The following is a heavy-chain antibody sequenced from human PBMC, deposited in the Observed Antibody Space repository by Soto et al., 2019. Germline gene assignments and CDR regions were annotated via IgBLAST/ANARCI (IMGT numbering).Heavy chain of an antibody. CDR3: YRLTAADATSFVD. D-gene: IGHD1-26*01. V-gene: IGHV4-59*01. J-gene: IGHJ1*01. CDR1: GCSISSYY. CDR2: IYYSGST. Sequence: QVQLQESGPGLVKPSETLSLTCTVSGCSISSYYLCWIRQPPGKGLEWIGYIYYSGSTNYNPSLKRRVTISDDTTPPPQTREPADVAAADTALYYWYRLTAADATSFVDWRHGTLVAVSS.